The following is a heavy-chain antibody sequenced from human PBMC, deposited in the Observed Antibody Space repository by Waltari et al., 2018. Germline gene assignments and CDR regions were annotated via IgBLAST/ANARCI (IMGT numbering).Heavy chain of an antibody. CDR1: GYTFTSYG. Sequence: QIRLVQSGDEIKEPGASVKVSCKASGYTFTSYGISWLRRAPGQGLEWMGWGRPYDGNTNYAQKVQGRVGMTTDTSTTTAYMELRSLTSDDTAMYYCARGDDILTDYYKGLDYWGQGTLVTVSS. D-gene: IGHD3-9*01. J-gene: IGHJ4*02. CDR3: ARGDDILTDYYKGLDY. V-gene: IGHV1-18*01. CDR2: GRPYDGNT.